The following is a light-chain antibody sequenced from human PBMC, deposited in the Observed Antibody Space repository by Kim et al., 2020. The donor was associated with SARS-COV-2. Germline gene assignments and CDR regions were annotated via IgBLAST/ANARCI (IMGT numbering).Light chain of an antibody. J-gene: IGLJ2*01. CDR2: SNN. V-gene: IGLV1-44*01. CDR3: AAWDDSLMGV. Sequence: ELTQPPSASGTPGQRVTISCSGSSSNIGSNTVNWYQQLPGTAPKLLIYSNNQRPSGVPDRFSGSKSGTSASLAISGLQSEDEADYYCAAWDDSLMGVFG. CDR1: SSNIGSNT.